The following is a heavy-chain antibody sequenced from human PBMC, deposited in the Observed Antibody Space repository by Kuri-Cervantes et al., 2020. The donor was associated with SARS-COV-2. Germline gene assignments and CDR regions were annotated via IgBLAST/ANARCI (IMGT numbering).Heavy chain of an antibody. J-gene: IGHJ4*02. V-gene: IGHV3-23*03. D-gene: IGHD3-22*01. CDR1: GLTVSTFA. CDR3: AKDLYESGGYTWAY. CDR2: IDNAASNT. Sequence: GESLKISCAASGLTVSTFAMGWVRQAPGKGLEWVSFIDNAASNTYYADLVKGRFTISRDSSTNMVSLQMNSLRGDDTAVYYCAKDLYESGGYTWAYWGQGTRVTVSS.